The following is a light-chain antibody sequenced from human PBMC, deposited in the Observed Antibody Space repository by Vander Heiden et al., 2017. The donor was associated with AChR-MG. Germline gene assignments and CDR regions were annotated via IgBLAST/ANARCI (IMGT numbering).Light chain of an antibody. CDR2: GAS. CDR3: QQYGTSPLT. Sequence: EIVLTQSPGTLSLSPGERATLSCRASQSVSSSYLAWYQQNPGQAPRLLIYGASSRATGIPDRFSGSGSGTDFTRTISRLEPEDFAVYYCQQYGTSPLTFGGGTKVEIK. V-gene: IGKV3-20*01. J-gene: IGKJ4*01. CDR1: QSVSSSY.